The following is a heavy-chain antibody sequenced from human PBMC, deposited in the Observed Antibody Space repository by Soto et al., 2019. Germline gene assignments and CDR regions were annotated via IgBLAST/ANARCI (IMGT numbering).Heavy chain of an antibody. CDR2: ISGSGGST. Sequence: GGSLRLSCAASGFTFNNYAMSWVRQAPGKGLEWVSGISGSGGSTYYADSVKGRFTVSRDNSKNSLYLQMNSLRAEDTAVYYCANDISSTCEVTPPPEYWGQGTLVTVSS. J-gene: IGHJ4*02. D-gene: IGHD6-13*01. CDR3: ANDISSTCEVTPPPEY. CDR1: GFTFNNYA. V-gene: IGHV3-23*01.